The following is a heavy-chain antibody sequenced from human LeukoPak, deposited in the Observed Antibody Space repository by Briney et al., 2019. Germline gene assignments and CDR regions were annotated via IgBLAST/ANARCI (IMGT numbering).Heavy chain of an antibody. CDR2: ISSSGGST. CDR3: AKGDGQQVVRTPFDY. CDR1: GFTFSSYA. D-gene: IGHD6-13*01. Sequence: PGGSLRLSCAGSGFTFSSYAMNWVRQAPGKGLEWVSVISSSGGSTYYADSVKGRFTISRDNSDNTLFLQMNSPRAEDTAIYYCAKGDGQQVVRTPFDYWGQGTLVTVSS. V-gene: IGHV3-23*01. J-gene: IGHJ4*02.